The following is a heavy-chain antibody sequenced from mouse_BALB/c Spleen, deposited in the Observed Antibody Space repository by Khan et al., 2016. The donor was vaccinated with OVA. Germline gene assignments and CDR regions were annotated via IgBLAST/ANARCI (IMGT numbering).Heavy chain of an antibody. CDR3: ARKNYYDYAVDY. CDR1: GYSITSNYA. D-gene: IGHD1-1*01. V-gene: IGHV3-2*02. CDR2: ISYSGST. Sequence: VQLQQSGPGLVQPSQSLSLTCTVTGYSITSNYAWNWLRQFPGNKLEWMGYISYSGSTSYNPSLKSRISITRDTSKNQFFLQLNSVTTEDTATYYCARKNYYDYAVDYWGQGTSVTVSS. J-gene: IGHJ4*01.